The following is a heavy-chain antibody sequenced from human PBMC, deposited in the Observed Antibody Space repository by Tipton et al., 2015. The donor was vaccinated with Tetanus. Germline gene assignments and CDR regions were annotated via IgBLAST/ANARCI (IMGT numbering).Heavy chain of an antibody. CDR1: GYTFSGFY. J-gene: IGHJ4*02. V-gene: IGHV1-2*02. D-gene: IGHD3-22*01. Sequence: SGAEVKKPGASVKVSCKTSGYTFSGFYMHWGRQAPGQGLEWMGWINPNSGDTNYAQKFQGRVTMTGDTSITTAYMELSRLRSDDTAVYYCARSYYDSSGYLGYWGQGTQVTVSS. CDR2: INPNSGDT. CDR3: ARSYYDSSGYLGY.